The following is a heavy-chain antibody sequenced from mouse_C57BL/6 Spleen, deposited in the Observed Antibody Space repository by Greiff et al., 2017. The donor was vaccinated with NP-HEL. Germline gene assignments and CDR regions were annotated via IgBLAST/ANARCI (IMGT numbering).Heavy chain of an antibody. J-gene: IGHJ1*03. D-gene: IGHD1-1*01. Sequence: VQLQQSGPELVKPGASVKISCKASGYAFSSSWLNWVKQRPGKGLEWIGRIYPGDGDTKYNGKFKGKATLTADKSYSTAYMQLSSLTSEDSAVYFCARGTTDWYFDVWGTGTTVTVSS. CDR3: ARGTTDWYFDV. CDR2: IYPGDGDT. V-gene: IGHV1-82*01. CDR1: GYAFSSSW.